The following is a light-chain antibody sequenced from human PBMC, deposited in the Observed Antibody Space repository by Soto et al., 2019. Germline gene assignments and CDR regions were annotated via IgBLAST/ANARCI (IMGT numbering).Light chain of an antibody. J-gene: IGKJ1*01. CDR2: GTS. CDR1: QSISIW. Sequence: DIHMTQSPSTLSASVGDRVTITCRASQSISIWLAWYQQKPGRAPNLLSYGTSSLESGLPSRFSGSGSGTEFTLTISSLQPDDFATYYCQHYNDYSWTFGQGTEVEIK. V-gene: IGKV1-5*03. CDR3: QHYNDYSWT.